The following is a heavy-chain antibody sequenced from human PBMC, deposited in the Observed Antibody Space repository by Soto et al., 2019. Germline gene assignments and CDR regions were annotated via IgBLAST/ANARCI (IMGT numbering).Heavy chain of an antibody. CDR2: IYYSGST. Sequence: SETLSLTCTVSGGSISSYYWSWIRQPPGKGLEWIGYIYYSGSTNYNPSLKSRVTISVDTSKNQFSLKLSSVTAADTAVYYCARAGNSLFDPWGQGTLVTVSS. D-gene: IGHD3-10*01. J-gene: IGHJ5*02. V-gene: IGHV4-59*01. CDR3: ARAGNSLFDP. CDR1: GGSISSYY.